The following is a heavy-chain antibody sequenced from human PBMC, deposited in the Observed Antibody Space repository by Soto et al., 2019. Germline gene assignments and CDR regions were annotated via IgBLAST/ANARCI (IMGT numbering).Heavy chain of an antibody. CDR2: IRNKANSYAT. Sequence: PGGSLRLSCAASGFTFSGSSEQWVRQASGKGLEWVGRIRNKANSYATAYAASVRGRFTISRDDSKNTAFLQMNSLNTEDTAVYYCISHSPEDMIRTWGQGTLVTVSS. J-gene: IGHJ4*02. D-gene: IGHD2-15*01. CDR1: GFTFSGSS. CDR3: ISHSPEDMIRT. V-gene: IGHV3-73*01.